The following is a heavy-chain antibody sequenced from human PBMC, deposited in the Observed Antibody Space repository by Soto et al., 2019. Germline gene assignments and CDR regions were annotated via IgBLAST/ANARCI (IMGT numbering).Heavy chain of an antibody. V-gene: IGHV2-5*02. CDR3: AHSKIVGKSSSWYEFDY. CDR2: IYWDDDK. Sequence: QITLKESGPTLVKPTQTLTLTCTFSGFSLSTSGVGVGWIRQPPGKAPEWLALIYWDDDKSYSPSLKSRLTITKDTSKNQVVLTMTNMDPVDTATYYCAHSKIVGKSSSWYEFDYWGQGTLVTVSS. D-gene: IGHD6-13*01. CDR1: GFSLSTSGVG. J-gene: IGHJ4*02.